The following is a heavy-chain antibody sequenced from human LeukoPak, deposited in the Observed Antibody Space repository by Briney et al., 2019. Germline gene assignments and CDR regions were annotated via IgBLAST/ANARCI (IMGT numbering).Heavy chain of an antibody. Sequence: GGSLRLSCAASGFTYSDYYMSWIRQAPGKGLEWVSYISSSGSTIYYADSVKGRFTISRDNAKNSLYLQMNNLRVEDTAIYYCAKASWVSSTDAVRWGQGTLVTVSS. CDR2: ISSSGSTI. CDR1: GFTYSDYY. J-gene: IGHJ4*02. D-gene: IGHD3-16*01. V-gene: IGHV3-11*01. CDR3: AKASWVSSTDAVR.